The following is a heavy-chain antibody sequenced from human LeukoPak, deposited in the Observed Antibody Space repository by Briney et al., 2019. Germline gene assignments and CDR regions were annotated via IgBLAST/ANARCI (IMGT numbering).Heavy chain of an antibody. Sequence: SETLSLTCTVSGGSISSGGYYWSWIRQHPGKGLEWIGYIYYSGSTYYNPSLKSRVTISVDTSKNQFSLKLSSVTAADTAVYYCAXGVXHYYGSGSYYTRYYYYGMDVWGQGTTVTVSS. CDR1: GGSISSGGYY. V-gene: IGHV4-31*03. CDR3: AXGVXHYYGSGSYYTRYYYYGMDV. J-gene: IGHJ6*02. D-gene: IGHD3-10*01. CDR2: IYYSGST.